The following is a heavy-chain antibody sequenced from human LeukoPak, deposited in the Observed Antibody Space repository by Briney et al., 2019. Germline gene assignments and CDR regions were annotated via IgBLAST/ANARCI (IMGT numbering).Heavy chain of an antibody. V-gene: IGHV4-34*01. CDR1: GGSFSGYY. J-gene: IGHJ6*02. Sequence: PSETLSLTCAVYGGSFSGYYWSWIRQPPGKGLEWIGEINHSGSTNYNPSLKSRVTISVDTSKNQFSLKLSSVTAADTAVYYCASSNWGGNYYGMDVWGQGTTVTVSS. D-gene: IGHD7-27*01. CDR3: ASSNWGGNYYGMDV. CDR2: INHSGST.